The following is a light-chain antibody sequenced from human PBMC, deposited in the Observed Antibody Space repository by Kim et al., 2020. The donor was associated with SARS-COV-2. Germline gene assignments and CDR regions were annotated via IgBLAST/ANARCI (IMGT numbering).Light chain of an antibody. CDR1: QSVSSNY. V-gene: IGKV3-20*01. CDR2: GAS. J-gene: IGKJ2*01. Sequence: WAPGERATLSFRASQSVSSNYLAWYQGKPGQAPRLLIFGASSRATGIPDRFSGSGSGTDFTLTISRLEPEDFAVYYCQQYGSSPYTFGQGTKLEI. CDR3: QQYGSSPYT.